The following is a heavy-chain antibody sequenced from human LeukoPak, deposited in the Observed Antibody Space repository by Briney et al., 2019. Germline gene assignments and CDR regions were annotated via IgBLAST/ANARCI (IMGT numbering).Heavy chain of an antibody. Sequence: GASVKVSCKASGYTFTSYGISWVRQAPGQGLEWMGWISAYDGNTNYAQKLQGRVTKTTDTSTSTAYMELRSLRSDDTAVYYCARDPPRIVVVVAATNYYGMDVWGQGTTVTVSS. D-gene: IGHD2-15*01. V-gene: IGHV1-18*01. CDR2: ISAYDGNT. CDR3: ARDPPRIVVVVAATNYYGMDV. CDR1: GYTFTSYG. J-gene: IGHJ6*02.